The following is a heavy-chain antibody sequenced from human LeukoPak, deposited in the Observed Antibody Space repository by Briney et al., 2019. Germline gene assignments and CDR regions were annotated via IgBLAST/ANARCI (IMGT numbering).Heavy chain of an antibody. D-gene: IGHD3-22*01. V-gene: IGHV3-23*01. J-gene: IGHJ3*02. Sequence: PGGSLRLSCAASGFTFSNYAMSWVRQAPGKGLEWVSVISGSGGRTYYADSVKGRFTISRDNSRNTVYLQMTSLRAEDTAVYYCARPGRSGYYYADAFDIWGQGTMVTVSS. CDR3: ARPGRSGYYYADAFDI. CDR2: ISGSGGRT. CDR1: GFTFSNYA.